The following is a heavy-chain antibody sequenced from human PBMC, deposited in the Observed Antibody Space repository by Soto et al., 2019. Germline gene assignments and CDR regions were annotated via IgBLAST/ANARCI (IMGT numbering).Heavy chain of an antibody. CDR1: GFTFSSSG. CDR3: AKEESSGWYRTADY. J-gene: IGHJ4*02. V-gene: IGHV3-30*18. Sequence: QVQLVESGGGVVQPGRSLRLSCAASGFTFSSSGMHWVRQAPGEGLDWVGVIYYDGSEQYYGDSVKGRFTISRDNSKNTLYLQMNSLRDEDTAVYYCAKEESSGWYRTADYWGQGTLVTVSS. CDR2: IYYDGSEQ. D-gene: IGHD6-19*01.